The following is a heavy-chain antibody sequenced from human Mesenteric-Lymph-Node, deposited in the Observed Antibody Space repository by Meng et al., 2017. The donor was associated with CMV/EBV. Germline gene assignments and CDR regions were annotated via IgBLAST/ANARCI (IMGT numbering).Heavy chain of an antibody. Sequence: SETLSLTCTVSGYSISSGYYWGWIRQPPGKDLEWIGSILHTGSTYYNPSLRSRVTILIDTSRNQISLSLSSVTAADTAVYYCARGRVVGLNYGMDVWGQGTTVTVSS. V-gene: IGHV4-38-2*02. J-gene: IGHJ6*02. D-gene: IGHD2-2*01. CDR1: GYSISSGYY. CDR2: ILHTGST. CDR3: ARGRVVGLNYGMDV.